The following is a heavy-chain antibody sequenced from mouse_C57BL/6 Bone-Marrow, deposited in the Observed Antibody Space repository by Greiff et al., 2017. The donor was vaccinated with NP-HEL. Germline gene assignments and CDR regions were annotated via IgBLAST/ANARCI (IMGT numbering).Heavy chain of an antibody. V-gene: IGHV2-9*01. CDR1: GFSLTSYG. Sequence: VKLVESGPGLVAPSQSLSITCTVSGFSLTSYGVDWVRQPPGKGLEWLGVIWGGGSTNYNSALMSRLSISKDNSKSQVFLKMNSLQTDDTAMYYCATSYYDYDPYYAMDYWGQGTSVTVSS. CDR2: IWGGGST. J-gene: IGHJ4*01. D-gene: IGHD2-4*01. CDR3: ATSYYDYDPYYAMDY.